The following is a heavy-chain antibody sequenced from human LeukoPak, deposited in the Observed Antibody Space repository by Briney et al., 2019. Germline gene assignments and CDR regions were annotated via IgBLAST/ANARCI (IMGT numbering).Heavy chain of an antibody. Sequence: GASVKVSCKASGYTFTGYYMHWVRQAPGQGHEWMGWINPNSGGTNYAQKFQGRVTMTRDTSISTAYMELSRLRSDDTAVYYCARGDVSFYSSSFDYWGQGTLVTVSS. V-gene: IGHV1-2*02. CDR1: GYTFTGYY. CDR2: INPNSGGT. D-gene: IGHD6-13*01. J-gene: IGHJ4*02. CDR3: ARGDVSFYSSSFDY.